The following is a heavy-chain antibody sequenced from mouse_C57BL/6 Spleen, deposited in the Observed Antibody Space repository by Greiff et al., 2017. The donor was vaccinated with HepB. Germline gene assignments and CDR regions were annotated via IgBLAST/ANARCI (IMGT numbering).Heavy chain of an antibody. CDR2: IYPGSGST. CDR1: GYTFTSYW. V-gene: IGHV1-55*01. J-gene: IGHJ2*01. D-gene: IGHD1-1*01. Sequence: QVQLQQSGAELVKPGASVKMSCKASGYTFTSYWITWVKQRPGQGLEWIGDIYPGSGSTNYNEKFKSKATLTVDTSSSTAYMQLSSLTSEDSAVYYCARYYDGSSSYYDDYWGQGTTLTVSS. CDR3: ARYYDGSSSYYDDY.